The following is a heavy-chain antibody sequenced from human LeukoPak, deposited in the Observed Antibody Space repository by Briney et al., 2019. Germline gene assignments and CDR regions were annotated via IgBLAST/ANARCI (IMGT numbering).Heavy chain of an antibody. D-gene: IGHD6-19*01. CDR2: INHSGST. CDR3: ARGSGWPYRSPRLFDY. J-gene: IGHJ4*02. Sequence: SETLSLTCAVYGGSFSGYYWSWIRQPPGKGLEWIGEINHSGSTNYNPSLKSRVTISVDTSKNQFSLKLSSVTAADTAVYYCARGSGWPYRSPRLFDYWGQGTLVTVSS. CDR1: GGSFSGYY. V-gene: IGHV4-34*01.